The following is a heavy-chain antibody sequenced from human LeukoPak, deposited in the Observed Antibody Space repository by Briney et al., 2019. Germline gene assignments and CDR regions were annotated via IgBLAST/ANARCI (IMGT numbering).Heavy chain of an antibody. J-gene: IGHJ2*01. CDR3: ARERGERGSSRHWYFDL. CDR1: GGSISSYY. D-gene: IGHD6-13*01. CDR2: IYYSGST. V-gene: IGHV4-59*01. Sequence: SETLSLTCTVSGGSISSYYWSWIRQPPGKGLEWIGYIYYSGSTNYNPSLKSRVTISVDTSKNQFSLKLSSVTAADTAVYYCARERGERGSSRHWYFDLWGRGTLVTVSS.